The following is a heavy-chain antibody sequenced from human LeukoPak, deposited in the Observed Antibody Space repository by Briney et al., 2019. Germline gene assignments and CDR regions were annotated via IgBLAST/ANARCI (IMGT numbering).Heavy chain of an antibody. CDR1: GGSISSGGYY. J-gene: IGHJ6*02. CDR2: ICYSGST. V-gene: IGHV4-31*03. D-gene: IGHD2-2*01. Sequence: SQTLSLTCTVSGGSISSGGYYWSWIRQHPGKGLEWIGYICYSGSTYYNPSLKSRVTISVDTSKNQFSLKLSSVTAADTAVYYCARDRVVVVPAAPPGYYYYGMDVWGQGTTVTVSS. CDR3: ARDRVVVVPAAPPGYYYYGMDV.